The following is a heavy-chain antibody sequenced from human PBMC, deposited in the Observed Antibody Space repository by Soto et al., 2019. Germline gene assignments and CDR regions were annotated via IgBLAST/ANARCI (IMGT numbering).Heavy chain of an antibody. CDR2: IKQDGSEK. CDR3: AREGFRGVMSYYGLAV. D-gene: IGHD3-16*01. V-gene: IGHV3-7*04. J-gene: IGHJ6*02. CDR1: GFTFSSYW. Sequence: PGGSLRLSCAASGFTFSSYWMSWVRQAPGKGLEWVANIKQDGSEKYYVDSVKGRFTISRDNAKNSLYLQMNSLRAEDTAVYYCAREGFRGVMSYYGLAVWGQGTTVTVSS.